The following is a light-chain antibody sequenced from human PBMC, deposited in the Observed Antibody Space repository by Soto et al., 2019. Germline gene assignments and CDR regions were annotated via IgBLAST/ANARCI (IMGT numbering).Light chain of an antibody. V-gene: IGKV3-11*01. Sequence: EIVLTQSPATLSLSPVERVTLSCRASQSVGNYFTWYQQKPGQAPRLLIYDASNRAAGIPARFSGSGSGTDFTLTISSLEPEDFAVYYCQQRINSITFGQGTRLEIK. CDR2: DAS. J-gene: IGKJ5*01. CDR3: QQRINSIT. CDR1: QSVGNY.